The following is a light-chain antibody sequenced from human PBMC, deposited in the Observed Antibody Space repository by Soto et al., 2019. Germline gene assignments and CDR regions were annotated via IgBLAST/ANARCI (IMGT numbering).Light chain of an antibody. CDR2: GAS. J-gene: IGKJ4*01. CDR3: QQYIDWPQT. CDR1: QSVRGN. V-gene: IGKV3D-15*01. Sequence: EIVMAQSPATLSVSPGEGATLSCRASQSVRGNLAWYQQKPGQAPRLLIYGASTRASGIPTRFSGAGSGAEFTLTISSLQSEDSAVYFCQQYIDWPQTFGGGTRVEIK.